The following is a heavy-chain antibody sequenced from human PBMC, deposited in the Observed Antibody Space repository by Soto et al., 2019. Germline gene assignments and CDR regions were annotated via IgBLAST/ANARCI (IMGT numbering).Heavy chain of an antibody. V-gene: IGHV4-59*02. CDR3: AKIGAFSDGQWYMDV. J-gene: IGHJ6*04. CDR2: LHHAGYV. Sequence: SETLSLTCTVSGFSVTNSYFTWIRKPPGKRPEWVAFLHHAGYVNYNPDLDSRLTTSVDSSNNRFSLNLNSVTAADTAIYYCAKIGAFSDGQWYMDVWGKGITVTVSS. CDR1: GFSVTNSY. D-gene: IGHD2-15*01.